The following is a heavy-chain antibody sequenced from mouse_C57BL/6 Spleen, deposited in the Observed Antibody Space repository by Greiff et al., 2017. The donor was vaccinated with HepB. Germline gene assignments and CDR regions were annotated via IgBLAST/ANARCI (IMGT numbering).Heavy chain of an antibody. CDR2: IYPGDGDT. V-gene: IGHV1-82*01. J-gene: IGHJ3*01. CDR3: ARNYDYDCGGSY. Sequence: QVQLQQSGPELVKPGASVKISCKASGYAFSSSWMNWVKQRPGKGLEWIGRIYPGDGDTNYNGKFKGKATLTADKSSSTAYMQLSSLTSEDSAVYFCARNYDYDCGGSYWGQGTLVTVSA. CDR1: GYAFSSSW. D-gene: IGHD2-4*01.